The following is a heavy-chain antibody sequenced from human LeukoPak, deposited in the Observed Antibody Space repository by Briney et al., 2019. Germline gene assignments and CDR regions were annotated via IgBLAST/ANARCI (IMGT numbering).Heavy chain of an antibody. J-gene: IGHJ4*02. CDR2: IYNGVPT. D-gene: IGHD6-19*01. CDR1: GAPISRFY. CDR3: VQTTGWPGFNY. Sequence: SETLSLICTTSGAPISRFYWSWVRQPPGKGLEWIGNIYNGVPTFFNPSLKSRVTLSVDTSKTQFSLQLASVTAADTAVYYCVQTTGWPGFNYWGQGILVTVSS. V-gene: IGHV4-4*09.